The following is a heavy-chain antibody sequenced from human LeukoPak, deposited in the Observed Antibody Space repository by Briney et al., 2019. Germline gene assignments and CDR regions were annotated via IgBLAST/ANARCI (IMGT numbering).Heavy chain of an antibody. J-gene: IGHJ4*02. CDR2: IGGGGPTT. CDR1: GFTLNTYA. V-gene: IGHV3-23*01. Sequence: GGSLRLSCAASGFTLNTYAMNWVRQAPAKGLEWVSTIGGGGPTTDYADSVKDRFTISRDNSKNTLYLQMNSLRAEDTAVYFCARGFLGGTDQYFDSWGQGTLVTVSS. D-gene: IGHD6-19*01. CDR3: ARGFLGGTDQYFDS.